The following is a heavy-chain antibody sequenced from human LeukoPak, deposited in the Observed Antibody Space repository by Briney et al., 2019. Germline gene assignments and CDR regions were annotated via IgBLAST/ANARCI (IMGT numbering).Heavy chain of an antibody. Sequence: SETLSLTCAVSGGSISIYWSWVRQPAGKGLEWVGYISYGGGTTYNASLKHRLSMSMDTSKSQLSLRLSSVTAADTALYYCARVGDTSGYFYYFDNWGQGTLVTASS. CDR1: GGSISIY. V-gene: IGHV4-59*08. D-gene: IGHD3-22*01. CDR3: ARVGDTSGYFYYFDN. J-gene: IGHJ4*02. CDR2: ISYGGGT.